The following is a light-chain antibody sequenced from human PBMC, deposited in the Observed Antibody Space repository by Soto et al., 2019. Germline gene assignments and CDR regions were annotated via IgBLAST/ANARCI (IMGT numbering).Light chain of an antibody. CDR3: IQDYNYPLT. CDR1: QGIRSE. J-gene: IGKJ4*01. V-gene: IGKV1-6*01. Sequence: AIQMTQSPSSLSASVGDRVTITCRESQGIRSELGWYQQKPGKAPNIMIYTASTLQSGVPSRFSGSGSGTDFTLTISSLQPEDFATYYCIQDYNYPLTFGGGTKVDIK. CDR2: TAS.